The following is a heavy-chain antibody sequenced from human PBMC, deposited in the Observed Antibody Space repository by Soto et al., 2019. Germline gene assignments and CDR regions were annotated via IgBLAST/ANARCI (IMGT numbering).Heavy chain of an antibody. Sequence: PGGSLRLSCAASGFTFSSYGMHWVRQAPGKGLEWVAVIWYDGSNKYYADSVKGRFTISRDNSKNTLYLQMNSLRAEDTAVYYCARDNINSGYDYVCDYWGQGTLVTVSS. D-gene: IGHD5-12*01. CDR2: IWYDGSNK. CDR3: ARDNINSGYDYVCDY. V-gene: IGHV3-33*01. CDR1: GFTFSSYG. J-gene: IGHJ4*02.